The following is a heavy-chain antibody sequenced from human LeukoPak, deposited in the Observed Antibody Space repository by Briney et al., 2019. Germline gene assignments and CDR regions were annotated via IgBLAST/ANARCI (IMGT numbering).Heavy chain of an antibody. CDR2: IIPILGIA. J-gene: IGHJ4*02. CDR1: GGTFSSYA. CDR3: ARKYYGDYTFDY. Sequence: SVKVSCKASGGTFSSYAISWVRQAPGQGLEWMGRIIPILGIANYAQKFQGRVTMTADTSTSTAYMELRSLRSDDTAVYYCARKYYGDYTFDYWGQGTLVTVSS. D-gene: IGHD4-17*01. V-gene: IGHV1-69*04.